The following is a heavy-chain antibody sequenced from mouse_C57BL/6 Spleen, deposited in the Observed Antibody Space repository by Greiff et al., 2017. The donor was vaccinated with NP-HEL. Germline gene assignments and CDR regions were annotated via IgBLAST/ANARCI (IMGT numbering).Heavy chain of an antibody. Sequence: EVMLVESGEGLVKPGGSLKLSCAASGFTFSSYAMSWVRQTPEKRLEWVAYISSGGDYIYYADTVKGRFTISRDNARNTLYLQMSSLKSEDTAMYYCTREPDYYGSSYWFAYWGQGTLVTVSA. CDR1: GFTFSSYA. CDR3: TREPDYYGSSYWFAY. D-gene: IGHD1-1*01. J-gene: IGHJ3*01. CDR2: ISSGGDYI. V-gene: IGHV5-9-1*02.